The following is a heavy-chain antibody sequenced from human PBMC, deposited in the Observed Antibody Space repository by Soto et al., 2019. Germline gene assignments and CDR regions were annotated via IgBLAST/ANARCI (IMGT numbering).Heavy chain of an antibody. J-gene: IGHJ6*02. CDR2: IYYSGST. V-gene: IGHV4-39*01. CDR3: ARHGVVAANYYYYYGMDV. D-gene: IGHD2-15*01. Sequence: SETLSLTCTVSGGSISSSSYYWGWIRQPPGKGLEWIGSIYYSGSTYYNPSLKSRVTISVDTSKNQFSLKLSSVTAADTAVYYCARHGVVAANYYYYYGMDVWGQGTTVTVSS. CDR1: GGSISSSSYY.